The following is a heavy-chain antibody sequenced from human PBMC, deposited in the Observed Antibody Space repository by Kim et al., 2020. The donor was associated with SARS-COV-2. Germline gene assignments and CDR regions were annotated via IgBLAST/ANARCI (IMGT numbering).Heavy chain of an antibody. CDR3: ARVEGYSYGYHNYGMDV. J-gene: IGHJ6*02. V-gene: IGHV1-69*13. CDR1: GGTFSSYA. D-gene: IGHD5-18*01. CDR2: IIPIFGTA. Sequence: SVKVSCKASGGTFSSYAISWVRQAPGQGLEWMGGIIPIFGTANYAQKFQGRVTITADESTSTAYMELSSLRSEDTAVYYCARVEGYSYGYHNYGMDVWGQGTTVTVSS.